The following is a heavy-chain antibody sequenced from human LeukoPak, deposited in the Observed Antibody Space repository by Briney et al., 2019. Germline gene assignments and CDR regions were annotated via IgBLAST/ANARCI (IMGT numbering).Heavy chain of an antibody. CDR3: AKGGHFDY. CDR2: IRESGSNT. D-gene: IGHD5-12*01. CDR1: GFTFSRFV. Sequence: GGSLRLSCGASGFTFSRFVMTRRRQAPGKGLEWVSAIRESGSNTYYTDSVKGRFTISRDNSKNTLYLQMNSLRAEDTAVYYCAKGGHFDYWGQGTLVTVSS. J-gene: IGHJ4*02. V-gene: IGHV3-23*01.